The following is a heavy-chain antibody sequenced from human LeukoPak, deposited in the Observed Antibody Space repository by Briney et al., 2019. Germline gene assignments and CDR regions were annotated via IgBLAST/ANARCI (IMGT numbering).Heavy chain of an antibody. CDR1: GYTFTSYG. Sequence: ASVKVSCKASGYTFTSYGISWVRQAPGQGLEWMGWISAYNGKTNYAQKLQGRVTMTTDTSTSTAYMELRSLRSDDTAVYDCARWSDIVVVPAAIGPDFDYWGQGTLVTVSS. D-gene: IGHD2-2*01. CDR3: ARWSDIVVVPAAIGPDFDY. J-gene: IGHJ4*02. V-gene: IGHV1-18*04. CDR2: ISAYNGKT.